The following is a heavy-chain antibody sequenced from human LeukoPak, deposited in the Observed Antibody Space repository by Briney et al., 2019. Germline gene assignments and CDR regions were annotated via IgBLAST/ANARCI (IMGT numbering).Heavy chain of an antibody. CDR1: GFTFTSYT. CDR2: ISGSGGTT. CDR3: AKDLYGDYGDDY. V-gene: IGHV3-23*01. J-gene: IGHJ4*02. Sequence: GGSLRLSCAASGFTFTSYTMSWVRQAPGKGLEWVSAISGSGGTTYYADSVKGRFTISRDNSKNTLYLQMNSLRAEDTAVYYCAKDLYGDYGDDYWGQGTLVTVSS. D-gene: IGHD4-17*01.